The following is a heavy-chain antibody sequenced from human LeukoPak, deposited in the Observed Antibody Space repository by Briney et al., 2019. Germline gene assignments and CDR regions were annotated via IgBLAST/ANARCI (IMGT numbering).Heavy chain of an antibody. CDR1: GGSISSSSYY. J-gene: IGHJ4*02. D-gene: IGHD3-22*01. Sequence: SETLSLTCTVSGGSISSSSYYWGWIRQPPGKGLEWIGSIYYSGSTYYNPSLKSRVTISVDTSKNQFSLKLSSVTAADTAVYHCARHSSPYYDSSGYSPYFDYWGQGTLVTVSS. V-gene: IGHV4-39*01. CDR2: IYYSGST. CDR3: ARHSSPYYDSSGYSPYFDY.